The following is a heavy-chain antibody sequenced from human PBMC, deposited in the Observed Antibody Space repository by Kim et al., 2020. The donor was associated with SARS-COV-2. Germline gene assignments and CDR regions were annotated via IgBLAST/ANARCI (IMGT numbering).Heavy chain of an antibody. CDR3: ARGAGSGSYYSP. Sequence: TYTQKFQGRVTMTRDTATSTVYVELSSLTCEDTAVYYCARGAGSGSYYSPWGQGTLVTVSS. D-gene: IGHD3-10*01. V-gene: IGHV1-46*01. J-gene: IGHJ5*02.